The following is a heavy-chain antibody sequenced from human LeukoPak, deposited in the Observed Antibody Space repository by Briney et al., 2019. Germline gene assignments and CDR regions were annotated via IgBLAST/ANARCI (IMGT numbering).Heavy chain of an antibody. CDR2: ISGSGGSI. J-gene: IGHJ4*02. CDR1: GFTFSSYG. Sequence: GGSLRLSCEASGFTFSSYGMSWVRQAPGKGLEWVSGISGSGGSIYYADSLKGRFTISKDNSKNTLYLQMNSLRADDTAVYYCAKDHTVGATFGVYFDYWGQGTLVTVSS. CDR3: AKDHTVGATFGVYFDY. V-gene: IGHV3-23*01. D-gene: IGHD1-26*01.